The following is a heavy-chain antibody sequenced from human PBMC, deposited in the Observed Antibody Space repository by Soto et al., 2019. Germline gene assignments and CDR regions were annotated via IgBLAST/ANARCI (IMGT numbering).Heavy chain of an antibody. J-gene: IGHJ6*02. CDR2: IIPIFGTA. V-gene: IGHV1-69*13. Sequence: SVKVSCKASGGTFSSYAISWVRQAPGQGLEWMGGIIPIFGTANYAQKFQGRVTITADESTSTAYMELSSLRSGDTAVYYCAGDPSMAHPYGMDVWGQGTTVTVSS. CDR3: AGDPSMAHPYGMDV. CDR1: GGTFSSYA. D-gene: IGHD6-6*01.